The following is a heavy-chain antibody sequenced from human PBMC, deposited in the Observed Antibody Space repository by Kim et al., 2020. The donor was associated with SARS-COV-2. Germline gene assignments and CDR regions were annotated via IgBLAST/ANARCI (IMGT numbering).Heavy chain of an antibody. CDR3: ARGWQGESTRILWWGAYHFDY. CDR1: GGSFSGYY. J-gene: IGHJ4*02. D-gene: IGHD2-15*01. V-gene: IGHV4-34*01. Sequence: SETLSLTCAVYGGSFSGYYWSWIRQPPGKGLEWIGEINHSGSTNYNPSLKSRVTISVDTSKNQFSLKLSSVTAADTAVYYCARGWQGESTRILWWGAYHFDYWGQGTLVTVSS. CDR2: INHSGST.